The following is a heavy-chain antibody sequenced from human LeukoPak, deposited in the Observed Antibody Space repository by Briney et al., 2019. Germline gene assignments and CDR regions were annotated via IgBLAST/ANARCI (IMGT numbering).Heavy chain of an antibody. Sequence: SETLSLTCTVSGGSISSYYWSWIRQPPGKGLERIGYIYYSGSTNYNPSLKSRVTISVDTSKNQFSLKLSSVTAADTAVYYCARGDLVRGFDYWGQGTLVTVSS. J-gene: IGHJ4*02. V-gene: IGHV4-59*01. CDR1: GGSISSYY. D-gene: IGHD3-10*01. CDR2: IYYSGST. CDR3: ARGDLVRGFDY.